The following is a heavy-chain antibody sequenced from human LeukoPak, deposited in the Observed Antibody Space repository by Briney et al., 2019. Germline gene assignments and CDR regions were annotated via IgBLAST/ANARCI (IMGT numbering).Heavy chain of an antibody. CDR1: GFTFTNYG. V-gene: IGHV3-7*01. D-gene: IGHD4-11*01. Sequence: GGSLRLSCAASGFTFTNYGMSWVRQAPGKGLELVANINQDGSKKHYVDSVKGRFTISRNNAKNSLYLQMSSLRAEDTAVYYCTRVEETATTAAIIRKYSYYYYYMDVWGKGNTVTVSS. CDR2: INQDGSKK. J-gene: IGHJ6*03. CDR3: TRVEETATTAAIIRKYSYYYYYMDV.